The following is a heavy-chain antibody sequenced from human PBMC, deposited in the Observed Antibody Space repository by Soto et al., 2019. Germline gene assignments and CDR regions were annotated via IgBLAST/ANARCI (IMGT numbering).Heavy chain of an antibody. CDR1: GFTFSNYP. J-gene: IGHJ1*01. Sequence: GGSLRLSCAASGFTFSNYPMTWVRQAPGKGLDWVSTINGSGIDTYYPDSVKGRVTISRDNSKNTLYLQINSLRAEDTAVYYCAKGRLLPPAYSCFWGQGTLVTVSS. CDR3: AKGRLLPPAYSCF. CDR2: INGSGIDT. D-gene: IGHD2-2*01. V-gene: IGHV3-23*01.